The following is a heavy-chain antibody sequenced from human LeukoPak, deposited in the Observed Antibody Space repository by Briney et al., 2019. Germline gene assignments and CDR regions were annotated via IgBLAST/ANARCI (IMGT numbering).Heavy chain of an antibody. Sequence: PSETLSLTCTVSGGSISSYYWSWIRQPPGKGLEWIGYIYYSGSTNYNPSLKSRVTISVDTSKNQLSLKLSSVTAADTAEYYCAREPPGYGSLYDDWGQGTLVTVSS. J-gene: IGHJ4*02. CDR2: IYYSGST. CDR3: AREPPGYGSLYDD. CDR1: GGSISSYY. D-gene: IGHD3-10*01. V-gene: IGHV4-59*01.